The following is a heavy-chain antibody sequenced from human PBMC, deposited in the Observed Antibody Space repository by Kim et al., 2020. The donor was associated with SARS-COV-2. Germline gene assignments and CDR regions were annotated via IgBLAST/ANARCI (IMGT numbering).Heavy chain of an antibody. V-gene: IGHV3-11*01. CDR1: GFTFSDYY. CDR3: ANAWGIAARPTSAIYYYYGMDV. D-gene: IGHD6-6*01. J-gene: IGHJ6*02. Sequence: GGSLRLSCAASGFTFSDYYMSWIRQAPGKGLEWVSYISSSGSTIYYADSVKGRFTISRDNAKNSLYLQMNSLRAEDTAVYYCANAWGIAARPTSAIYYYYGMDVWGQGTTVTVSS. CDR2: ISSSGSTI.